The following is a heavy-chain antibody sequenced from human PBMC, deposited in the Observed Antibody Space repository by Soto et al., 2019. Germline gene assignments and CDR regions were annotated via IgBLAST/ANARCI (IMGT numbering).Heavy chain of an antibody. CDR1: GGTFSSYT. CDR3: ARDRRQPGVRLGELSLPYRDD. Sequence: QVQLVQSGAEVKKPGSSVKVSCKASGGTFSSYTISWVRQAPGQGLEWMGRIIPILGIANYAQKFQGRVTITPDKATSTAYMELSSLRSEDTAVYYCARDRRQPGVRLGELSLPYRDDWGQGSLVTVSS. J-gene: IGHJ4*02. V-gene: IGHV1-69*08. CDR2: IIPILGIA. D-gene: IGHD3-16*02.